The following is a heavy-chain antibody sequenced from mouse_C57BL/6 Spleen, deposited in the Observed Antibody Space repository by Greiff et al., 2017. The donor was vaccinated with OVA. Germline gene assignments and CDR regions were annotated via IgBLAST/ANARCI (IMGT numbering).Heavy chain of an antibody. J-gene: IGHJ2*01. CDR1: GYTFTEYT. V-gene: IGHV1-62-2*01. CDR2: FYPGSGSI. CDR3: ARHGPYSNYVYFDY. D-gene: IGHD2-5*01. Sequence: VQLQQSGAELVKPGASVKLSCTASGYTFTEYTIHWVKQSSGQGLEWIGWFYPGSGSIKYNEKFKDKATLTTAKSTSTVYMEISRLTSEDSAVYFCARHGPYSNYVYFDYWGQGTTLTVSS.